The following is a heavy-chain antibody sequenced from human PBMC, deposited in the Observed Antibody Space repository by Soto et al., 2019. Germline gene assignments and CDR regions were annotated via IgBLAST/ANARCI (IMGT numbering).Heavy chain of an antibody. CDR3: ARAPRSIVATIPYYFDY. V-gene: IGHV1-8*01. D-gene: IGHD5-12*01. Sequence: QVQLVQSGAEVKKPGASVKVSCKASGYTFTSYDINWVRQATGQGLEWMGWMNSNSGNTGYAQKFQGRVTMTSNTSISTAYMELSSLRSEDTAVYYCARAPRSIVATIPYYFDYWGQGTLVTVSA. CDR1: GYTFTSYD. CDR2: MNSNSGNT. J-gene: IGHJ4*02.